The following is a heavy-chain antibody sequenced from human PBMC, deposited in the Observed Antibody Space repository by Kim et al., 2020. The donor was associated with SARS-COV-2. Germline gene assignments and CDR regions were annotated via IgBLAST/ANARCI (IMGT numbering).Heavy chain of an antibody. CDR3: VRPSRIPDY. J-gene: IGHJ4*02. V-gene: IGHV3-7*01. CDR1: GFTFSSYW. CDR2: IKHDGTET. Sequence: GGSLRLSCAASGFTFSSYWMSWVRQAPGKGLERVANIKHDGTETNYVDSVKGRFTISRDNAKNSLDLQMNSLRVEDTAVYYCVRPSRIPDYWGQGTLVIVSS.